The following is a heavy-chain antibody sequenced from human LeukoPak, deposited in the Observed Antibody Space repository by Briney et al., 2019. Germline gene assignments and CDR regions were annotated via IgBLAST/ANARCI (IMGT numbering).Heavy chain of an antibody. CDR2: IYHSGST. CDR1: GGSIGSGGYY. J-gene: IGHJ3*02. Sequence: PSETLSLTCTVSGGSIGSGGYYWSWIRQPPGKGLEWIGYIYHSGSTYYNPSLKSRVTISVDTSKNQFSLKLSSVTAADTAVYYCARDPYYYDSSGYYPGAFDIWGQGTMVTVSS. D-gene: IGHD3-22*01. CDR3: ARDPYYYDSSGYYPGAFDI. V-gene: IGHV4-30-2*01.